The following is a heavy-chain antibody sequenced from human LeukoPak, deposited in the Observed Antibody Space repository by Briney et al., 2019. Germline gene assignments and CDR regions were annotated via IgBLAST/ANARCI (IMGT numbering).Heavy chain of an antibody. CDR2: IYYSGST. Sequence: PSETLSLTCTVSGGSISSGGYYWSWIRQHPGKGLEWIGYIYYSGSTYYNPSLKSRVTISVDTSKNQFSLKLSSVTAADTAVYYCARRRYSSGWFDYWGQGTLVTVSS. J-gene: IGHJ4*02. V-gene: IGHV4-31*03. CDR1: GGSISSGGYY. CDR3: ARRRYSSGWFDY. D-gene: IGHD6-19*01.